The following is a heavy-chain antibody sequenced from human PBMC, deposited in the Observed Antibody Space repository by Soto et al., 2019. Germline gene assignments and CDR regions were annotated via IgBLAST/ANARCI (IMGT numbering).Heavy chain of an antibody. CDR3: ARDWGSGWFDY. J-gene: IGHJ4*02. Sequence: SVKVSCKASGDTFSSYTINWVRQAPGQGLEWMGRIVSILDIANYAQRFQGRVTITADKSSSTAYMELSSLRSEDTAVYYCARDWGSGWFDYCGQGTLVTVSS. CDR2: IVSILDIA. V-gene: IGHV1-69*04. D-gene: IGHD6-19*01. CDR1: GDTFSSYT.